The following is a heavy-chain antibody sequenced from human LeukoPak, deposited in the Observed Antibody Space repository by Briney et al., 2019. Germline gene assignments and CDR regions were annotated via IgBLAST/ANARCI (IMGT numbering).Heavy chain of an antibody. D-gene: IGHD6-13*01. CDR1: GFTFSSYS. CDR3: AREDIAAAQDY. V-gene: IGHV3-21*01. CDR2: ISSSSSYI. Sequence: GGSLRLSCAASGFTFSSYSMNWVRQAPGKGLEWVSSISSSSSYIYYADSVKGRFTISRDNAKNSLYLQMNSLRVEDTAVYYCAREDIAAAQDYWGQGTLVTVSS. J-gene: IGHJ4*02.